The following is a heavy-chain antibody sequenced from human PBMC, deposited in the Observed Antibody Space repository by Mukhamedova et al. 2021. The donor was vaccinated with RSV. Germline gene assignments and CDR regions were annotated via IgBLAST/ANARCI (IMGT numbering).Heavy chain of an antibody. J-gene: IGHJ4*02. CDR2: ISGSGSIT. CDR3: ARARCGSNFYYNCDS. V-gene: IGHV3-23*01. D-gene: IGHD3-22*01. Sequence: VRQAPGRGLECVSSISGSGSITYYAESVKGRFTISRDTSKNTLFLQMNSLRVEDTAVYYCARARCGSNFYYNCDSWGQGTQVTV.